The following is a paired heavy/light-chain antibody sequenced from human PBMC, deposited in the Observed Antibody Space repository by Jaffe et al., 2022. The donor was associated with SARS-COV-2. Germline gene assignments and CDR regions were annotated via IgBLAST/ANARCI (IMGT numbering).Heavy chain of an antibody. CDR2: IYHLGYT. Sequence: QVQLQESGPRLVKPSETLSLNCIVSGSSISDTYYWGWIRQPPGEGLEWIGTIYHLGYTYYNPSLKSRVAISVDTSKNQFSLRLTSVTAADTAVYYCARGDRGSGSPYNWFDPWGQGTLLTVSS. CDR3: ARGDRGSGSPYNWFDP. D-gene: IGHD3-10*01. CDR1: GSSISDTYY. V-gene: IGHV4-38-2*02. J-gene: IGHJ5*02.
Light chain of an antibody. Sequence: QSALTQPASVSGSPGQSITISCTGTSSDVGDYNFVSWYQQHPGKAPKLMIYDVTNRPSGVSNRFSGSKSGNTASLTISGLQAEDEADYYCSSSTSSNTLIFGGGTKLTVL. CDR2: DVT. V-gene: IGLV2-14*01. J-gene: IGLJ2*01. CDR3: SSSTSSNTLI. CDR1: SSDVGDYNF.